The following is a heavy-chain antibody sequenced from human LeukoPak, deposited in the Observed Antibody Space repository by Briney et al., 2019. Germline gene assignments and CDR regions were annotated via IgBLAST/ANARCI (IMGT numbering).Heavy chain of an antibody. Sequence: ASETLSLTCTVSGGSISSSSYYWGWIRQPPGKGLEWIGSIYYSGSTNYNPSLKSRVTISVDTSKNQFSLKPSSVTAADTGVYYCAGGYCSGGSCYHDAFDIWGQGTMVTVSS. CDR2: IYYSGST. J-gene: IGHJ3*02. V-gene: IGHV4-39*07. D-gene: IGHD2-15*01. CDR3: AGGYCSGGSCYHDAFDI. CDR1: GGSISSSSYY.